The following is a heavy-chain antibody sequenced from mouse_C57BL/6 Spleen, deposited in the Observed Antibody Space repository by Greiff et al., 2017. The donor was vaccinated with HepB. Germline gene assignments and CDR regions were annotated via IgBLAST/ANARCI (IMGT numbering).Heavy chain of an antibody. Sequence: VQLQQSGAELVRPGASVKLSCTASGFNIKDDYMHWVKQRPEQGLEWIGWIDPENGDTEYASKFQGKATITADTSSNTAYLQLSSLTSEDTAVYYCTTGTTVSYFDVWGTGTTVTVSS. CDR3: TTGTTVSYFDV. CDR1: GFNIKDDY. J-gene: IGHJ1*03. V-gene: IGHV14-4*01. CDR2: IDPENGDT. D-gene: IGHD1-1*01.